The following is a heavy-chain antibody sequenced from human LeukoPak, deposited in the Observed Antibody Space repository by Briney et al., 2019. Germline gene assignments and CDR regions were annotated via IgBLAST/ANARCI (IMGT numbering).Heavy chain of an antibody. CDR3: AKDWHILTGRNCFDP. V-gene: IGHV1-18*01. CDR1: GYTFNNYG. D-gene: IGHD3-9*01. J-gene: IGHJ5*02. CDR2: VTSYNGDT. Sequence: ASVKVSCKASGYTFNNYGISWVRQAPGQGLKWMGWVTSYNGDTNYAQKFQDRVTMTTDASTSTAYMELRSLRFDDTAIYYCAKDWHILTGRNCFDPWGQGTLVTVSS.